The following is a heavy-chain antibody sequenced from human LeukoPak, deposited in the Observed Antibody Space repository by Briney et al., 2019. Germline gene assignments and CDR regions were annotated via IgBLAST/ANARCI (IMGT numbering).Heavy chain of an antibody. D-gene: IGHD6-13*01. CDR3: ARDRVGQQLVGSKNYYYYMDV. CDR1: GGSFSGYY. V-gene: IGHV4-34*01. CDR2: INHSGST. Sequence: SETLSLTCAVYGGSFSGYYWSWIRQPPGKGLEWIGEINHSGSTNYNPSLKSRRVTISVDTSKNQFSLKLSSVTAADTAVYYCARDRVGQQLVGSKNYYYYMDVWGKGTTVTISS. J-gene: IGHJ6*03.